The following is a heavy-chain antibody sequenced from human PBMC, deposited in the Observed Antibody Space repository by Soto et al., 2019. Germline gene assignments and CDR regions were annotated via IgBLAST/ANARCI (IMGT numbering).Heavy chain of an antibody. D-gene: IGHD7-27*01. J-gene: IGHJ4*02. CDR2: IWYDGSNT. CDR1: GFIFSSFG. V-gene: IGHV3-33*01. CDR3: VRDLLGSGGHFDY. Sequence: PGGSLRLSCASSGFIFSSFGMHLVRQAPGKGLEWVAHIWYDGSNTYYADSVKGRFTISRDNSRNTLYLQMNSLRAEDTAVYHCVRDLLGSGGHFDYWGQGTPVTVSS.